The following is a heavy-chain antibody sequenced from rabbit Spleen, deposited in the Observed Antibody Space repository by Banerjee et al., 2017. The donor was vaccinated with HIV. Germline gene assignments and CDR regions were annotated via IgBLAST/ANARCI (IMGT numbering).Heavy chain of an antibody. CDR1: GFSFGDRNV. Sequence: QEQLVESGGGLVQPTGSLTLTCKASGFSFGDRNVMCWVRQAPGKGLEWIACINAATGRPVYATWAKGRFTISKTTSTTLTLQMTSLTAADTATYFCARTTYGYDDYADLYYAAMDLWGPGTLVTVS. V-gene: IGHV1S45*01. J-gene: IGHJ6*01. CDR3: ARTTYGYDDYADLYYAAMDL. CDR2: INAATGRP. D-gene: IGHD6-1*01.